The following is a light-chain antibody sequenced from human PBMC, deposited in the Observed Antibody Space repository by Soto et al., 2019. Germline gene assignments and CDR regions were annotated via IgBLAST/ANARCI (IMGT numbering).Light chain of an antibody. Sequence: EIVLTQSPGTLSLSPGERATLSCRASQSISSSYLAWYQQKPGQAPRLLIYAASSRATDIPDRFSGSGSGTDFTLTISRLEPEDFAVYYCQLYGSSHMCSFGQGTKVDIK. CDR1: QSISSSY. CDR2: AAS. CDR3: QLYGSSHMCS. V-gene: IGKV3-20*01. J-gene: IGKJ2*02.